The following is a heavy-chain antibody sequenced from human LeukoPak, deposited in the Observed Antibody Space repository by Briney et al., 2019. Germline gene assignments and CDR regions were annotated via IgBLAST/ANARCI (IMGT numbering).Heavy chain of an antibody. D-gene: IGHD4-11*01. CDR1: GGSMSSSGYY. CDR2: IFHSGST. J-gene: IGHJ5*02. CDR3: ARDNAVDYRPWFDP. Sequence: SETLSLTCTVSGGSMSSSGYYWGWIRQPPRKGLEWIGSIFHSGSTHYNPTLKSRATISADTSKFQYSLTLSSVTAAYTALYYCARDNAVDYRPWFDPWGQGTRVTVSS. V-gene: IGHV4-39*07.